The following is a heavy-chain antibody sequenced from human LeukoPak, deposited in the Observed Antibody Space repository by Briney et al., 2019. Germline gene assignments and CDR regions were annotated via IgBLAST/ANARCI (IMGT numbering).Heavy chain of an antibody. J-gene: IGHJ4*02. Sequence: GGSLRLSCAASGFTFSSYGMHWVRQAPGKGLEWVAVIWYYGSNKYYADSVKGRFTISRDNSKNTLYLQMNSLRAEDTAVYYCARPADYSNYYYFDYWGQGILVTVSS. CDR2: IWYYGSNK. V-gene: IGHV3-33*01. D-gene: IGHD4-11*01. CDR1: GFTFSSYG. CDR3: ARPADYSNYYYFDY.